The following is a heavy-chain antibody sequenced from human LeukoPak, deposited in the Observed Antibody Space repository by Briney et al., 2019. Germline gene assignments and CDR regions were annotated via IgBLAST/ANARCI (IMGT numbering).Heavy chain of an antibody. V-gene: IGHV4-39*02. D-gene: IGHD2-2*01. J-gene: IGHJ4*02. CDR3: AKDLPATAPGPDY. CDR2: IYYSGST. CDR1: GGSISSSSYY. Sequence: SETLSLTCTVSGGSISSSSYYWGWTRQPPGKGLEWIGSIYYSGSTYYNPSLKSRVTISVDTSKNQFSLKLSSVTAADTAVYYCAKDLPATAPGPDYWGQGTLVTVSS.